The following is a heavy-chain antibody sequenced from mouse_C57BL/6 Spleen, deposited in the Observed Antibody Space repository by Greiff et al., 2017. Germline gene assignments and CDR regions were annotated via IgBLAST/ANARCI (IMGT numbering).Heavy chain of an antibody. CDR3: ASQTAQASYYYAMDY. Sequence: VQLQQSGPELVKPGASVKISCKASGYTFTDYYINWVKQRPGQGLEWIGWIFPGSGSTYYNEKFKGKATLTVDKSSSTAYMLLSSLTSEDSAVYFWASQTAQASYYYAMDYWGQGTSVTVSS. CDR2: IFPGSGST. CDR1: GYTFTDYY. J-gene: IGHJ4*01. V-gene: IGHV1-75*01. D-gene: IGHD3-2*02.